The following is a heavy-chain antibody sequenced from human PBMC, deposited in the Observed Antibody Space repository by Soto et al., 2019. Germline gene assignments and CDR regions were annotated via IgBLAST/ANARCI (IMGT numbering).Heavy chain of an antibody. J-gene: IGHJ6*02. Sequence: GGSLRLSCAASGFTFSSYGMHWVRQAPGKGLEWVAVIWYDGSNKYYADSVKGRFTISRDNSKNTLYLQMNSLRAEDTAVYYCARDRSGFGELSGMDVWGQGTTVTVAS. CDR2: IWYDGSNK. D-gene: IGHD3-10*01. CDR1: GFTFSSYG. V-gene: IGHV3-33*01. CDR3: ARDRSGFGELSGMDV.